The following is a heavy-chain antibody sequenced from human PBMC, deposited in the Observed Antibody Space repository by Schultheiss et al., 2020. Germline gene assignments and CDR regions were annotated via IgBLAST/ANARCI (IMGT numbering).Heavy chain of an antibody. J-gene: IGHJ5*02. Sequence: SETLSLTCTVSGGSISSSSYYWGWIRQPPGKGLEWIGEINHSGSTNYNPSLKSRVTISVDTSKNQFSLQLSSVTAADTAVYYCARLAGDYGVWWFDPWGQGTLVTVSS. D-gene: IGHD4-17*01. V-gene: IGHV4-39*07. CDR3: ARLAGDYGVWWFDP. CDR1: GGSISSSSYY. CDR2: INHSGST.